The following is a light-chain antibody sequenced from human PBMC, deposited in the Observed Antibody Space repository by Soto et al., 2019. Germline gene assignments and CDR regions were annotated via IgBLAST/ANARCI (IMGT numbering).Light chain of an antibody. Sequence: EILITQSPATLSVSPGERATLSCSASQSVSSKLAWYQHKPGQAPRLLIYGASSRANGIPDRFSGSGSGTDFTLTISSLETEDFAVYYCQQRSNWPRITFCQGTRLEIK. CDR3: QQRSNWPRIT. V-gene: IGKV3-11*01. J-gene: IGKJ5*01. CDR2: GAS. CDR1: QSVSSK.